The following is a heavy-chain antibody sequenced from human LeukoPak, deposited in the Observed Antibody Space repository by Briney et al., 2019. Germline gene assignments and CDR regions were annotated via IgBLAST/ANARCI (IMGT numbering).Heavy chain of an antibody. CDR2: IWYDGSNK. CDR3: AKRGSSSLFDY. J-gene: IGHJ4*02. V-gene: IGHV3-33*06. CDR1: GFTFSSYG. Sequence: PGRSLRLSCAASGFTFSSYGMHWVRQAPGKGLEWVAVIWYDGSNKYDADSVKGRFTISRDNSKNTLYLQMNSLRAEDTAVYYCAKRGSSSLFDYWGEGTLVTVSS. D-gene: IGHD6-6*01.